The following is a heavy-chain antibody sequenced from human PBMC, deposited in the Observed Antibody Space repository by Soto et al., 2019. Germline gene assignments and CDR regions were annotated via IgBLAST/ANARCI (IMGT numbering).Heavy chain of an antibody. CDR3: AHTGYYDLLTFDY. J-gene: IGHJ4*02. CDR1: GFSLISRKMG. V-gene: IGHV2-5*02. D-gene: IGHD3-9*01. CDR2: IYWDDDK. Sequence: SGPTLVNPTQTLTLTCNFSGFSLISRKMGAGWIRQPPGKALEWLALIYWDDDKRYRPSLNNRLTITKDTSKNQVLLTMTNLDPVDTATYYCAHTGYYDLLTFDYWGQGTLVTVSS.